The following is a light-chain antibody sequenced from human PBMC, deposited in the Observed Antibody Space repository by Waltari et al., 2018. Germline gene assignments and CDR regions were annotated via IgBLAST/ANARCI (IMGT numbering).Light chain of an antibody. Sequence: EVVLTQSPATLSLSPGERTTLSCRASQSVSSDLMWYHQKPGQAPRLLIYDASNRATGTPARFSGSGSGTDFTLTISSLQAEDVAVYYCQQYYDTPPTTFGQGTKVEIK. CDR3: QQYYDTPPTT. CDR1: QSVSSD. J-gene: IGKJ1*01. V-gene: IGKV3-11*01. CDR2: DAS.